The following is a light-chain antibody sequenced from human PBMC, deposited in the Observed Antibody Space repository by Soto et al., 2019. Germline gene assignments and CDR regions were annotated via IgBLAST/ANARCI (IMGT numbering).Light chain of an antibody. Sequence: EIVMPQSPATLSVSLGERATLSCRARQSFSSTLAWYQQQPGQAPRLLIFGTSTRATGLPARFSGSGSVTEFTVTISSQQSEDCAAYYSQQLKNGPHKYTFGLGTRQEI. CDR2: GTS. J-gene: IGKJ2*01. CDR1: QSFSST. V-gene: IGKV3-15*01. CDR3: QQLKNGPHKYT.